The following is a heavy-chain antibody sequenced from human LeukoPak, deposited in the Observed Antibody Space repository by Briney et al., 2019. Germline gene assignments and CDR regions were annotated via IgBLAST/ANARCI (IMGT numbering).Heavy chain of an antibody. D-gene: IGHD3-10*01. J-gene: IGHJ6*03. CDR3: ARDRRFSYYYYMDV. Sequence: PSETLSLTCTVSGGSLSSGSYYWGWLRQHAGRGREWLGRIYTSWSTNYNPSLKRPVTISVYTSKNQFPLKLSSVTAADTAVYYCARDRRFSYYYYMDVWGKGTTVTVSS. CDR2: IYTSWST. V-gene: IGHV4-61*02. CDR1: GGSLSSGSYY.